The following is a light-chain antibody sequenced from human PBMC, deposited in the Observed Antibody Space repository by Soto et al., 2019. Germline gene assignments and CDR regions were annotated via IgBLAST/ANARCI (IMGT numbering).Light chain of an antibody. V-gene: IGLV2-8*01. J-gene: IGLJ2*01. CDR2: EVS. CDR3: SSYSDSSIYVV. Sequence: SALTQPPSASGSPGQSVTISCTGTSSDVGGYNYVSWYQQYPGKAPKLMLYEVSTRPSGVPDRFSGSKSGNTASLTVSGLQAEDEADYYCSSYSDSSIYVVFGGGTQLTVL. CDR1: SSDVGGYNY.